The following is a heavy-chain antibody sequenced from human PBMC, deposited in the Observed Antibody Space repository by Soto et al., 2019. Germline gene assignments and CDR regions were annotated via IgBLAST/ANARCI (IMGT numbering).Heavy chain of an antibody. CDR2: INAGNGNT. V-gene: IGHV1-3*05. CDR3: ARDVAGADY. Sequence: QVQLVQSGAEEKKPGASVKVSCKASGYTFTSYAMHWVRQAPGQRLEWMGWINAGNGNTKHSQKLQGRVTITTDTSSSTPYMELRSLRSEDTAVYYCARDVAGADYWGQGTLVTVSS. CDR1: GYTFTSYA. D-gene: IGHD1-26*01. J-gene: IGHJ4*02.